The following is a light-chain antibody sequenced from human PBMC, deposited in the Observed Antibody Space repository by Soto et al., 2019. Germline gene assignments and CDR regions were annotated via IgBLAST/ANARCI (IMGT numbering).Light chain of an antibody. V-gene: IGLV2-23*01. J-gene: IGLJ1*01. CDR3: CSYAGSSTFYV. Sequence: QSALTQPASVSGSPGQSITISCTGTSSDVGSYNLVSWYQHHPGKAPKLMIYEGSKRPSGVSNRFSGSKSGNTASLTISGPQAEDEADYYCCSYAGSSTFYVFGTGTKLTVL. CDR1: SSDVGSYNL. CDR2: EGS.